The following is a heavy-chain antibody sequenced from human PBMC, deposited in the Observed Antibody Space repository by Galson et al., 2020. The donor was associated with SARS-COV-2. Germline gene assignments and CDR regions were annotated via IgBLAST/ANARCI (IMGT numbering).Heavy chain of an antibody. CDR3: ATYSVVVVAPTPLRADY. V-gene: IGHV4-38-2*02. Sequence: SQTLSLPCTVSGYSLSRGYFWGWIRQPPGKGLEWMGSIYHSGSTYYNPSLKSRVTIAVDTSKNQFSLKLGSVTAADTAVYYCATYSVVVVAPTPLRADYWGQGTLVTVSS. CDR1: GYSLSRGYF. J-gene: IGHJ4*02. CDR2: IYHSGST. D-gene: IGHD2-15*01.